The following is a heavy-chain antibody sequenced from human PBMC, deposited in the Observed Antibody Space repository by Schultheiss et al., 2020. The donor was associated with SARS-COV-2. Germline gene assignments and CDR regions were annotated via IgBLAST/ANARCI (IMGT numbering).Heavy chain of an antibody. V-gene: IGHV3-30*18. Sequence: GGSLRLSCAASGFTFRSYGMHWVRQAPGKGLEWVAVISYDGSNKYYADSVKGRFTISRDNSKSTLYLQMNSLRAEDTAVYYCVKDRGAAAGKRWFDPWGQGTLVTVSS. CDR2: ISYDGSNK. J-gene: IGHJ5*02. CDR1: GFTFRSYG. CDR3: VKDRGAAAGKRWFDP. D-gene: IGHD6-13*01.